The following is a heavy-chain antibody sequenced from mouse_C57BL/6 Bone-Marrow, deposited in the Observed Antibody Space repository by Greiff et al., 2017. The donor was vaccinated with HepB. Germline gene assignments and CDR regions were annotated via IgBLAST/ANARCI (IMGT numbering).Heavy chain of an antibody. CDR1: GYTFTDYE. V-gene: IGHV1-15*01. CDR3: TTTGTRAMDY. Sequence: VQLQESGAELVRPGASVTLSCKASGYTFTDYEMHWVKQTPVHGLEWIGAIDPETGGTAYNQKFKGKAILTADKSSSTAYMELLSLTSEDSAVYYCTTTGTRAMDYWGQGTSVTVSS. CDR2: IDPETGGT. J-gene: IGHJ4*01. D-gene: IGHD4-1*02.